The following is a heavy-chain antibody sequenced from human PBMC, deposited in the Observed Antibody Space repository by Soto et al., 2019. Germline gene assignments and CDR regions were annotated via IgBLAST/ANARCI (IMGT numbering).Heavy chain of an antibody. J-gene: IGHJ4*02. CDR2: ISAYNGNT. V-gene: IGHV1-18*01. Sequence: ASVKVSCKASGYTFTSYGISWVRQAPGQGLEWMGWISAYNGNTNYAQKLQGRVTITRDTSASTAYMELSSLRSEDTAVYYCARSAPPIDYWGQGTLVTVSS. CDR1: GYTFTSYG. CDR3: ARSAPPIDY.